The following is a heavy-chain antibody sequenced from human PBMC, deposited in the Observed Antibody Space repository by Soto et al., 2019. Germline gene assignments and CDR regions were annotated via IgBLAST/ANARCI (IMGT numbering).Heavy chain of an antibody. J-gene: IGHJ4*01. CDR2: ISSSSSYI. D-gene: IGHD2-8*01. CDR3: ARDLGYCTNGVCYSTKAPDDY. CDR1: GFTFSSYS. Sequence: GGSLRLSCAASGFTFSSYSMNWVRQAPGKGLEWVSSISSSSSYIYYADSVKGRFTISRDNAKNSLYLQMNSLRAEDTAAYYCARDLGYCTNGVCYSTKAPDDYWGHGTLVTVSS. V-gene: IGHV3-21*01.